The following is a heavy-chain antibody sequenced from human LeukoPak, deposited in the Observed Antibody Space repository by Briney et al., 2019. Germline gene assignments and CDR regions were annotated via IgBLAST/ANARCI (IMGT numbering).Heavy chain of an antibody. J-gene: IGHJ5*02. Sequence: SETLSLTCTVSGGSISSYYWNWIRQPPGKGLEWIGYIYYSGSTSYNPSLKSRVTISVDTSKNQFSLNLSSVTAADTAVYYCARGDFWSGYSNWFDPWGQGTLVTVSS. CDR1: GGSISSYY. D-gene: IGHD3-3*01. CDR3: ARGDFWSGYSNWFDP. CDR2: IYYSGST. V-gene: IGHV4-59*01.